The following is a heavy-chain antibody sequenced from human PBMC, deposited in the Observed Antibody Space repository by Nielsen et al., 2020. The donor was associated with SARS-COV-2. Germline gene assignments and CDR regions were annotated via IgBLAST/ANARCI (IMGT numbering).Heavy chain of an antibody. CDR1: GGSISSYY. V-gene: IGHV4-4*07. D-gene: IGHD3-22*01. Sequence: SETLSLTCTVSGGSISSYYWSWIRRPAGKGLEWIGRIYTSGSTNYNPSLKSRVTISVDTSKNQFSLKLSSVTAADTAVYYCAKHGRDSSGYYSVYWGQGTLVTVSS. CDR2: IYTSGST. J-gene: IGHJ4*02. CDR3: AKHGRDSSGYYSVY.